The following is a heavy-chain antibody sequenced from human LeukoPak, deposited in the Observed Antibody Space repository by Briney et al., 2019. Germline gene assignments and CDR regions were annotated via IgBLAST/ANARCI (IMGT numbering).Heavy chain of an antibody. CDR2: IYYSGST. V-gene: IGHV4-59*08. J-gene: IGHJ6*02. Sequence: PSETLSLTCTVSGGSISSYYWSWIRQLPGKGLEWIGYIYYSGSTNYNPSLKSRVTISVDTSKNQFSLKLSSVTAADTAVYYCARHKEGGPFSYYYGMDVWGQGTTVTVSS. CDR3: ARHKEGGPFSYYYGMDV. CDR1: GGSISSYY.